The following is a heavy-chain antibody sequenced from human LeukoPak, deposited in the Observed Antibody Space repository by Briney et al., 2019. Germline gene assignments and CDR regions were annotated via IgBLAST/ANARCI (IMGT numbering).Heavy chain of an antibody. D-gene: IGHD6-13*01. CDR3: ARDPGSDVAAAGITLYYYYYYGMDV. V-gene: IGHV1-69*04. Sequence: ASVKVSCKASGGTFSSYAISWVRQAPGQGLEWMGRIIPILGIANYAQKFQGRVTITADKSTSTAYMELSSLRSEDTAVYYCARDPGSDVAAAGITLYYYYYYGMDVWGQGTTVTVSS. CDR2: IIPILGIA. J-gene: IGHJ6*02. CDR1: GGTFSSYA.